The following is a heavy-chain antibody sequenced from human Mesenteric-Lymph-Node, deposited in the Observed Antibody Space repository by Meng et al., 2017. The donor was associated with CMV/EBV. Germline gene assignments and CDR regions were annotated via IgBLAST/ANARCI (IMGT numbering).Heavy chain of an antibody. CDR2: INHSGST. D-gene: IGHD5-12*01. J-gene: IGHJ2*01. CDR3: ARYLVTTITYYFDL. Sequence: CVIYGGSFSGHYWTWIRQTPGKGLEWIGEINHSGSTNYNPSLKSRVTISIDPSKNQYSLNLNSVTAADTAVYYCARYLVTTITYYFDLWGRGTLVTVSS. V-gene: IGHV4-34*01. CDR1: GGSFSGHY.